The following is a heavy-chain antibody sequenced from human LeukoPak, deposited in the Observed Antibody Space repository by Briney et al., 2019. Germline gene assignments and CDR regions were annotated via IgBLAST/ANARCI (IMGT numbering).Heavy chain of an antibody. V-gene: IGHV3-23*01. CDR3: ARELNRIAVAGYFDY. D-gene: IGHD6-19*01. CDR1: GFTFSSYA. J-gene: IGHJ4*02. CDR2: ISGSGGST. Sequence: GGSLRLSCAASGFTFSSYAMSWVRQAPGKGLEWVSAISGSGGSTYYADSVKGRLTISRDNSKNTLYLQMNSLRAEDTAVYYCARELNRIAVAGYFDYWGQGTLVTVSS.